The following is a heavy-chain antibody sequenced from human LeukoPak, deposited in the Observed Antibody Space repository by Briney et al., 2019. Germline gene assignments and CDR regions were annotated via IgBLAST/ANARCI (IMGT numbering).Heavy chain of an antibody. J-gene: IGHJ4*02. D-gene: IGHD6-13*01. CDR2: IWYDGSNK. CDR1: GFTFSSYG. Sequence: GGALRLSCAASGFTFSSYGMHWVRQAPGKGLEWVAVIWYDGSNKYYADSVKGRFTISRDNSKNTLYLQMNGLAAEYTAVYYCAKEGQQLVGYYFDYWGQGTLVTVSS. CDR3: AKEGQQLVGYYFDY. V-gene: IGHV3-30*02.